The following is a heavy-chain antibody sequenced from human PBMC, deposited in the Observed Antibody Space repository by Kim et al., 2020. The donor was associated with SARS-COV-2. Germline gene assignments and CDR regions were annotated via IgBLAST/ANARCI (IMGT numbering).Heavy chain of an antibody. D-gene: IGHD3-22*01. CDR2: INTNTGNP. J-gene: IGHJ5*02. CDR3: ARFYKVDRALDSSGYVSLAFDP. CDR1: GYTFTSYA. Sequence: ASVKVSCKASGYTFTSYAMNWVRQAPGQGLEWMGWINTNTGNPTYAQGFTGRFVFSLDTSVSTAYLQISSLKAEDTAVYYCARFYKVDRALDSSGYVSLAFDPWGQGTLVTVSS. V-gene: IGHV7-4-1*02.